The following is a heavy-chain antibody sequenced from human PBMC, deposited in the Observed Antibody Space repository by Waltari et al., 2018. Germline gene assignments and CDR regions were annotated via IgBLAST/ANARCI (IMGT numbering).Heavy chain of an antibody. CDR2: ISGSSTI. Sequence: EVQLVESGGGLVQPGGSLRLSCAASGFTFSSYSMNWVRQDPGKGLEWVSYISGSSTIYYADSVKGRFTISRDNAKNSLYLQMNSLRAEDTAVYYCAREGYYYDSSGYYYDYYYYYMDVWGKGTTVTVSS. V-gene: IGHV3-48*04. CDR1: GFTFSSYS. D-gene: IGHD3-22*01. J-gene: IGHJ6*03. CDR3: AREGYYYDSSGYYYDYYYYYMDV.